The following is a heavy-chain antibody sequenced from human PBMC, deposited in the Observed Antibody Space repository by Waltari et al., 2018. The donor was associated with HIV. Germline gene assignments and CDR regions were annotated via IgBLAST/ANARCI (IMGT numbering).Heavy chain of an antibody. CDR1: GGSISSSSYY. J-gene: IGHJ4*02. CDR2: IYDSGST. V-gene: IGHV4-39*07. CDR3: ARDVGRGGQQLSFSDY. D-gene: IGHD6-13*01. Sequence: QLQLQESGPGLVQPSETLSLPCTVPGGSISSSSYYWGWIRQPPGKGPAWIGSIYDSGSTYYNPSLKSRVTISVDTSKNQFSLKLSSVTAADTAVYYCARDVGRGGQQLSFSDYWGQGTLVTVSS.